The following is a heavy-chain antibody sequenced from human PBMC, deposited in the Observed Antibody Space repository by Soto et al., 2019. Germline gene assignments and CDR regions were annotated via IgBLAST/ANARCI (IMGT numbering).Heavy chain of an antibody. J-gene: IGHJ4*02. CDR2: IFYSGST. CDR3: ARSSQSTVTTFAY. CDR1: GGSISSSSYY. D-gene: IGHD4-17*01. Sequence: SETLSLTCTVSGGSISSSSYYWGWIRQPPGKGLEWIGSIFYSGSTYYNPSLKSRVTISVDTSKNQFSLKLSSVTAADTAVYYCARSSQSTVTTFAYWGQGTLVTVSS. V-gene: IGHV4-39*07.